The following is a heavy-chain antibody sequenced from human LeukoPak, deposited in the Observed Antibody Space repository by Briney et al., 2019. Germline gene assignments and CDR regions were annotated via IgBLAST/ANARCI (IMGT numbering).Heavy chain of an antibody. CDR1: GFTFSSYW. V-gene: IGHV3-74*01. Sequence: GGSLRLSCAASGFTFSSYWVHWVRQAPGKGLVWVSRINSDGSSTSYADSVKGRFTISRDNAKNTLYLQTNSLRAEDTAVYYCASYASNSGGTLDPGYWGQGTLVTVSS. J-gene: IGHJ4*02. CDR3: ASYASNSGGTLDPGY. CDR2: INSDGSST. D-gene: IGHD2-15*01.